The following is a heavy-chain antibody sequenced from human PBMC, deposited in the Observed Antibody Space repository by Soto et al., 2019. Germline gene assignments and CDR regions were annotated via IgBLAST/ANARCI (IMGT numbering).Heavy chain of an antibody. CDR3: AKDHLGQWLTPQPLGL. V-gene: IGHV3-30*18. J-gene: IGHJ4*02. D-gene: IGHD6-19*01. Sequence: QVQLVESGGGVVQPGRSLRLSCAASGFTFSSYGMHWVRQAPGKGLEWVAVISYDGSNKYYADSVKGRFTISRDNSKNTLYLQMNSLRAEDTAVYYCAKDHLGQWLTPQPLGLWGQGTLVTVSS. CDR1: GFTFSSYG. CDR2: ISYDGSNK.